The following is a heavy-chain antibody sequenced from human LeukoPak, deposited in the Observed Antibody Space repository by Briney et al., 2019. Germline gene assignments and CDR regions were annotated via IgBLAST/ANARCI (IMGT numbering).Heavy chain of an antibody. Sequence: ASVKVSCKASGYTFTSYSISWVRQAPGQGLEWLGWISAYNGNTNYAQKLQGRVTMTTDTSTSTAYMELRSLRSDDTAVYYCARGRRAVAAGAMDYWGQGTLVTVSS. V-gene: IGHV1-18*01. J-gene: IGHJ4*02. CDR2: ISAYNGNT. CDR3: ARGRRAVAAGAMDY. D-gene: IGHD6-19*01. CDR1: GYTFTSYS.